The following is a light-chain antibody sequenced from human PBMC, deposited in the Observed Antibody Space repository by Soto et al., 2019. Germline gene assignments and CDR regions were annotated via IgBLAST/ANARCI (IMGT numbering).Light chain of an antibody. Sequence: EIVMTQSPANLSVSPGERATLSCRASQSVSSNLAWYQQKPGQAPRLLIYGASTRATGIPARFSGSGSGTEFTLTISSLQSEDFADYYCQQYNNWPRTFGQGTKVDIK. J-gene: IGKJ1*01. V-gene: IGKV3-15*01. CDR3: QQYNNWPRT. CDR2: GAS. CDR1: QSVSSN.